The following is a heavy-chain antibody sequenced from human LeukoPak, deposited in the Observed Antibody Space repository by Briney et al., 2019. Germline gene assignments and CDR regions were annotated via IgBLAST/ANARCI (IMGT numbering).Heavy chain of an antibody. CDR1: GFTFSSYA. Sequence: GGSLRLSCAASGFTFSSYAMSWVRQAPGKGLEWVSAISGSGGSTYYADSVKGRFTISRDNSKSTLYLQMNSLRAEDTAVYYCAKGGSPIYDILTGLNYWGQGTLVTVSS. CDR3: AKGGSPIYDILTGLNY. J-gene: IGHJ4*02. CDR2: ISGSGGST. V-gene: IGHV3-23*01. D-gene: IGHD3-9*01.